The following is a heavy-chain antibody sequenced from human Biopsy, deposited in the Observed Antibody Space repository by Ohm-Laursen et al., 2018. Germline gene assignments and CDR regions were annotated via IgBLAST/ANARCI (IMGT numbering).Heavy chain of an antibody. J-gene: IGHJ6*02. CDR1: GGSISSDY. CDR2: IYYSGST. Sequence: SDTLSLTCTVPGGSISSDYWSWIRQTPGKGLEWIGYIYYSGSTNYNPSLKSRVTISVDTSKTQFSLRLNSVTAADTAVYYCARATNSTGWPYCYFYGMDVWGQGTTVTVSS. V-gene: IGHV4-59*07. CDR3: ARATNSTGWPYCYFYGMDV. D-gene: IGHD2/OR15-2a*01.